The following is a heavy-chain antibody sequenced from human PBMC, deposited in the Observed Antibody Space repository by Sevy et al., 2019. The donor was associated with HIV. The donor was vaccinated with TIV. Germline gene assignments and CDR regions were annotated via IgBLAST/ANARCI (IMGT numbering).Heavy chain of an antibody. CDR3: ARCYCTGGVCYEYGNWFDP. Sequence: ASVKVSCKASGYTFTSYAMNWVRQAPGQGLEWMGWINTNTGNPTNAQGFTGRFVFSLDTSVSTAYLQISSLKAEDTAVYYCARCYCTGGVCYEYGNWFDPWGQGTLVTVSS. V-gene: IGHV7-4-1*02. CDR1: GYTFTSYA. CDR2: INTNTGNP. D-gene: IGHD2-8*02. J-gene: IGHJ5*02.